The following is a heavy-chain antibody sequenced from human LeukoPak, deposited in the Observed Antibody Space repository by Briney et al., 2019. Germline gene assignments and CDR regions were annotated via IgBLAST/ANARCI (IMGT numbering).Heavy chain of an antibody. CDR3: ARDQKPFFGPAVDWFDP. D-gene: IGHD3/OR15-3a*01. CDR1: GYTFTSYG. J-gene: IGHJ5*02. V-gene: IGHV1-18*01. CDR2: ISGYNGNT. Sequence: GASVKVSCTASGYTFTSYGISWVRQAPGQGLEWMGWISGYNGNTNYAQKLQGRFTMTRDNSTSTAYLELSSLRAEDTAVYYFARDQKPFFGPAVDWFDPWGQGTMVTVSS.